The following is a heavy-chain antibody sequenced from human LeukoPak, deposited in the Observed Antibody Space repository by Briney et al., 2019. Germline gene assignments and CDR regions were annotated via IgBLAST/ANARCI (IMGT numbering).Heavy chain of an antibody. Sequence: GGSLRLSCAASGFTFSSYAMSWVRQAPGKGLEWVSAISGSGGSTYYADSVKGRFTISRDNAKNSLYLQMNSLRAEDTAVYYCARDPTAWELHYFDYWGRGTLVTVSS. CDR3: ARDPTAWELHYFDY. V-gene: IGHV3-23*01. D-gene: IGHD1-26*01. CDR1: GFTFSSYA. J-gene: IGHJ4*02. CDR2: ISGSGGST.